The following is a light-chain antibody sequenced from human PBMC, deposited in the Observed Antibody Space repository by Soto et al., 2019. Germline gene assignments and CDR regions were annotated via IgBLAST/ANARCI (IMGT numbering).Light chain of an antibody. CDR3: AAWDDRLRGFL. J-gene: IGLJ1*01. CDR1: SSKIGSNS. V-gene: IGLV1-47*01. Sequence: SVLTQPPSASGTPGQRVTLSFFGSSSKIGSNSLYWYQQLPGTAPKLLIFKNSQRPPGVPDRFSGSKRGTSASLAVSGLRSGDEADYYCAAWDDRLRGFLFGPGTKVTV. CDR2: KNS.